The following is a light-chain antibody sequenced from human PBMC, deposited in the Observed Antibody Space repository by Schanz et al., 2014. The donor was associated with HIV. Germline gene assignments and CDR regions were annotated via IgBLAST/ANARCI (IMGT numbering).Light chain of an antibody. J-gene: IGLJ2*01. Sequence: QSVLTQPPSVSAAPGQKVTISCSGSNSNIGNNFVAWYQQLPGTAPKLLIYDNDKRPSGIPDRFSGSNSGTSATLGITGLQTGDEADFYCAAWDSSLSAVVFGGGTKLTVL. CDR1: NSNIGNNF. V-gene: IGLV1-51*01. CDR2: DND. CDR3: AAWDSSLSAVV.